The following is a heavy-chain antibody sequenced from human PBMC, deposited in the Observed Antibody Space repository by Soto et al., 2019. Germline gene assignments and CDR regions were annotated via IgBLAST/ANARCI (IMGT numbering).Heavy chain of an antibody. CDR1: GDSISSDNL. CDR2: IYHNENT. Sequence: SETLSLTCAVSGDSISSDNLWSWVRQSPGKGLEWIGDIYHNENTNYNPSLKSRVTMSLDKSKNQFSLKLSSVTDADTAIYYCARASVAAVYYCTTEGPYYFDYWGQGTLVTVSS. CDR3: ARASVAAVYYCTTEGPYYFDY. D-gene: IGHD3-10*01. J-gene: IGHJ4*02. V-gene: IGHV4-4*02.